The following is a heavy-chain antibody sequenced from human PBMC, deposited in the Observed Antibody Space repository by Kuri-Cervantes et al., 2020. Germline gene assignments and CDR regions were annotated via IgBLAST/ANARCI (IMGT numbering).Heavy chain of an antibody. V-gene: IGHV4-30-4*01. J-gene: IGHJ6*02. D-gene: IGHD2-15*01. CDR1: GGSISSGDYY. Sequence: SETLSLTCTVSGGSISSGDYYWSWIRQPPGKGLEWIGYIYYSGSTYYNPSLKSRVTISVDTSKNQFSLKLSSVTAADTAVYYCARGHIPPHCSTVACYSPHYYYYYGMDVWGQGTAVTVSS. CDR3: ARGHIPPHCSTVACYSPHYYYYYGMDV. CDR2: IYYSGST.